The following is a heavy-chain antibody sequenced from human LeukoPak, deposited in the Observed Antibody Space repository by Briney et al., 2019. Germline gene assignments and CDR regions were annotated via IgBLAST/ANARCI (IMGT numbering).Heavy chain of an antibody. CDR2: IYYSGST. Sequence: TSETLSLTCTVSGGSISSYYWSWIRQPPGKGLEWIGYIYYSGSTNYNPSLKSRVTISVGTSKNQFSLKLSSVTAADTAVYYCARTRNWFDPWGQGTLVTVSP. CDR1: GGSISSYY. J-gene: IGHJ5*02. V-gene: IGHV4-59*08. CDR3: ARTRNWFDP.